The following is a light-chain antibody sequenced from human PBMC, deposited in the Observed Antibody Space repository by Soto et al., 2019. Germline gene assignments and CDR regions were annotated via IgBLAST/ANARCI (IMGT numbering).Light chain of an antibody. CDR2: AAS. CDR1: QNIDNR. Sequence: DIQLTQSPSSLSASLGDSVSISCRASQNIDNRLHWYRQKSGKAPEVLIYAASTLRDGVSSRFSGSGYGTEFTLTINNLQPEDFATYYCQQSSSSPPITFGQGTRLDI. J-gene: IGKJ5*01. CDR3: QQSSSSPPIT. V-gene: IGKV1-39*01.